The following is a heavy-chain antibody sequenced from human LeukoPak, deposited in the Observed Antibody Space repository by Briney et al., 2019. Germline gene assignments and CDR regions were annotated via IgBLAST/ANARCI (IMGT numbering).Heavy chain of an antibody. CDR1: GYPIKSYG. CDR2: ISAYNGNT. CDR3: ARPYYYDGYFDY. D-gene: IGHD3-22*01. V-gene: IGHV1-18*01. J-gene: IGHJ4*02. Sequence: ASVKVSCKASGYPIKSYGITWVRQAPGQGLEWMGWISAYNGNTNYAQNLQGRVTMTTDTSTSTAYMELRSLRSDDTAVYYCARPYYYDGYFDYWGQGTLVTVSS.